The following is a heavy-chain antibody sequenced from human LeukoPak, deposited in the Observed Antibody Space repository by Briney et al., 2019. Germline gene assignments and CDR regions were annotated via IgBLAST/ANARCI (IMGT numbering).Heavy chain of an antibody. J-gene: IGHJ3*02. V-gene: IGHV3-21*01. CDR2: ISSSSSYI. CDR3: ARDLGVYGGNHRFGAFDI. D-gene: IGHD4-23*01. Sequence: GGSLRLSCAASGFTFSSYSMNWVRQAPGEGLEWVSSISSSSSYIYYADSVKGRLTISRDNAKNSLYLQMNSLRAEDTAVYYCARDLGVYGGNHRFGAFDIWGQGTMVTVSS. CDR1: GFTFSSYS.